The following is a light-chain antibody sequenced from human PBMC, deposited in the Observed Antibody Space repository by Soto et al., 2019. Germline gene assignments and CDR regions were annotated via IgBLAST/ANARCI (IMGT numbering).Light chain of an antibody. J-gene: IGKJ1*01. CDR1: QSISSW. Sequence: DIQMPQSPSSMPASVGARLSITCGASQSISSWLAWYQQKPGKAPKLLIYDASSLESGVPSRFSGSGSGTEFTLTITSLQPDDFATYYCQQYNSYPWTFGQGTKVDIK. CDR2: DAS. V-gene: IGKV1-5*01. CDR3: QQYNSYPWT.